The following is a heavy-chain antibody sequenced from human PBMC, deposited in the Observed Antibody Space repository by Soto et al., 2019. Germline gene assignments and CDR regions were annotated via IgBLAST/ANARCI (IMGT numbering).Heavy chain of an antibody. CDR2: IYYSGST. CDR3: ARLGRIAAPGGLDP. D-gene: IGHD6-13*01. CDR1: GGSISSGGYY. Sequence: QVQLQESGPGLVKPSQTLSLTCTVSGGSISSGGYYWSWIRQHPGKGLEWIGYIYYSGSTYYNPSLTSRVTISVDTSKTQFSPKLSSVTAADTAVYYCARLGRIAAPGGLDPWGQGTLVTVSS. J-gene: IGHJ5*02. V-gene: IGHV4-31*03.